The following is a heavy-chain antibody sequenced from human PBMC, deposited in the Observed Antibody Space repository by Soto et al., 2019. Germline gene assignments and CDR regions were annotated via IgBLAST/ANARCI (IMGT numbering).Heavy chain of an antibody. V-gene: IGHV1-69*01. CDR2: IIPIFGTA. Sequence: QVQLVQSGAEVKKPGSSVKVSCKASGGTFSSYAISWVRQAPGQGLEWMGGIIPIFGTANYAQKFQGRVTITADESTSTAYMELSSLRSEDTAVYYCARDRGIAVAEPHYYGMDVWGQGTTVTVSS. D-gene: IGHD6-19*01. CDR1: GGTFSSYA. CDR3: ARDRGIAVAEPHYYGMDV. J-gene: IGHJ6*02.